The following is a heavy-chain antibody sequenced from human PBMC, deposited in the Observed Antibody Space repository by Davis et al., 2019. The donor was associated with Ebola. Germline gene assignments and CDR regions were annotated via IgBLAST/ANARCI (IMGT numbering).Heavy chain of an antibody. CDR1: GYRFTNYW. Sequence: PGGSLRLSCKASGYRFTNYWIGWVRQMPGRGLQWMGIIYPGDSDTRYSPSFQGQVTISADKSISTAYLQWSSLKASDTAIYYCARRDYDTDWYFDLWGRGTLVTVSS. CDR2: IYPGDSDT. D-gene: IGHD3-22*01. V-gene: IGHV5-51*01. CDR3: ARRDYDTDWYFDL. J-gene: IGHJ2*01.